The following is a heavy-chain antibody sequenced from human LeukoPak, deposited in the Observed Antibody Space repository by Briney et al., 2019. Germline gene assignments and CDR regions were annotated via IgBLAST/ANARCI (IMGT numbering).Heavy chain of an antibody. V-gene: IGHV4-59*01. J-gene: IGHJ4*02. D-gene: IGHD1-26*01. Sequence: SETLSLTCTVSGGSISSYYWSWIRQPPGKGLEWLGYMYYSGSTNYNPSLKSRVTISVDTSKNQFFLKLTSVTTADTAVYYCARAALVGATLFDWGQGTLVTVSS. CDR3: ARAALVGATLFD. CDR2: MYYSGST. CDR1: GGSISSYY.